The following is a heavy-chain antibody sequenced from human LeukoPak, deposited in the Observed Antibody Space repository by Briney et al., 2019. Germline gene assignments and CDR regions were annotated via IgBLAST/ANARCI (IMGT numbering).Heavy chain of an antibody. CDR3: ARVPDYYGSGSYSALDY. Sequence: PSETLSLTCSVSGGSISGYYWTWIRQPPGKGLEWIGYIYYSGSTNYNPSLKSRVTISVDTSKNQFSLKLSSVTAADTAVYYCARVPDYYGSGSYSALDYWGQGTLVTVSS. CDR1: GGSISGYY. D-gene: IGHD3-10*01. J-gene: IGHJ4*02. CDR2: IYYSGST. V-gene: IGHV4-59*01.